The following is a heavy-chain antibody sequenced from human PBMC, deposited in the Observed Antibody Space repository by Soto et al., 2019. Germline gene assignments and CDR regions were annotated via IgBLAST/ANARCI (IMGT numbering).Heavy chain of an antibody. CDR2: VNPETGAT. J-gene: IGHJ3*01. CDR3: ARGTPYYDFWSGYAFDL. CDR1: GYTLKGYY. Sequence: ASVKVSCKASGYTLKGYYFHWVRQAPGQGLEWMGWVNPETGATNYTQKFQDRVTMTRDTSITTAYMELSRLTSDDTAVYYCARGTPYYDFWSGYAFDLWG. D-gene: IGHD3-3*01. V-gene: IGHV1-2*02.